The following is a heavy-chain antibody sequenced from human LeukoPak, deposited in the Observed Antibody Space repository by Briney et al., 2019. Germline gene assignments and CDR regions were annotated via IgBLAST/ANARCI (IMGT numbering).Heavy chain of an antibody. CDR1: GYTFTSYG. Sequence: VQVSCQASGYTFTSYGISWVRQAPGQGLEWMGWISAYNGNTNYAQKLQGRVTMTTDTSTSTAYMELRSLRSDDTAVYYCARAGAGITNLFDPWGQGTLVTVSS. J-gene: IGHJ5*02. CDR2: ISAYNGNT. D-gene: IGHD3-3*01. CDR3: ARAGAGITNLFDP. V-gene: IGHV1-18*01.